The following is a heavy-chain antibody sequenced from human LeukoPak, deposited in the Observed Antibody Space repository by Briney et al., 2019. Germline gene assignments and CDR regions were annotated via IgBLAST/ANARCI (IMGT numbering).Heavy chain of an antibody. CDR3: ARDFCSSDACPFRDDAFDL. CDR2: ISYNGGYI. CDR1: GFSFRTYN. V-gene: IGHV3-33*01. J-gene: IGHJ3*01. D-gene: IGHD2-2*01. Sequence: PGGSLRLSCTASGFSFRTYNLHWVRQAPGKGLEWVAVISYNGGYIHYEDSVKGRFTVSRDTFKNILSLQMNSLRAEDTAKYYCARDFCSSDACPFRDDAFDLWGQGTMVTVSS.